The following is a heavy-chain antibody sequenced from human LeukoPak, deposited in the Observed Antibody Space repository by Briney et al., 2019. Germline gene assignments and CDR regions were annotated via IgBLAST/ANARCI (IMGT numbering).Heavy chain of an antibody. CDR1: GFTFSSYS. D-gene: IGHD6-19*01. Sequence: GGSLRLSCAASGFTFSSYSMNWVRQAPGKGLEWVSSISTSSSYIYFADSVKGRFTIPRDNARNSLYLQMNSLRAEDTAVYFCARDIQTVAGSSSNFHYWGQGTLVTVSS. V-gene: IGHV3-21*01. CDR2: ISTSSSYI. J-gene: IGHJ4*02. CDR3: ARDIQTVAGSSSNFHY.